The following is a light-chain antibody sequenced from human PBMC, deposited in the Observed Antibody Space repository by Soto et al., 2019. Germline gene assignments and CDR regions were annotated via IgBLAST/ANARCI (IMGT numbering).Light chain of an antibody. Sequence: QSALTQPSSVSGSPGQSITISCTGTSSDVGGYKYVSWYQQYPVKAPKLIIYDVSNRTSGLSNRFSGSKSGNTASLTISGLQAEDEGDYYCSSDTSSSSYVFGPGTKLTVL. CDR3: SSDTSSSSYV. CDR2: DVS. V-gene: IGLV2-14*03. CDR1: SSDVGGYKY. J-gene: IGLJ1*01.